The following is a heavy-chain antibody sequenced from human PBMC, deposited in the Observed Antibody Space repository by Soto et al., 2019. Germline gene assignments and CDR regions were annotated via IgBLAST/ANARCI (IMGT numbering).Heavy chain of an antibody. CDR2: IWYDGSNK. J-gene: IGHJ4*02. Sequence: QVQLVESGGGVVQPGRSLRLSCAASGFTFSSYGMHWVRQAPGKGLEWVAVIWYDGSNKYYADSVKGRFTISRDNSKNTLYLKMNSLRAEDTAVYYCARDTYYYDSSGYYYGSYFDYWGQGTLVTVSS. D-gene: IGHD3-22*01. CDR3: ARDTYYYDSSGYYYGSYFDY. V-gene: IGHV3-33*01. CDR1: GFTFSSYG.